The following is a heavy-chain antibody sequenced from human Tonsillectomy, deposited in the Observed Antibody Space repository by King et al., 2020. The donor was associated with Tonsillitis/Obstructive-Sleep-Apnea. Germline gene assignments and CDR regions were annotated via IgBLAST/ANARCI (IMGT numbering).Heavy chain of an antibody. CDR2: IYYSGST. Sequence: QLQESGPGLVKPSETLSLTCTVSGGSISSYYWSWLRQPPGKGLEWIGYIYYSGSTNYNPSLKSRVTISVDTSKNQFSLKLSSVTAADTAVYYCARAHIGYCTNGVCHPGAFDIWGQGTMVTVSS. D-gene: IGHD2-8*01. CDR1: GGSISSYY. CDR3: ARAHIGYCTNGVCHPGAFDI. V-gene: IGHV4-59*01. J-gene: IGHJ3*02.